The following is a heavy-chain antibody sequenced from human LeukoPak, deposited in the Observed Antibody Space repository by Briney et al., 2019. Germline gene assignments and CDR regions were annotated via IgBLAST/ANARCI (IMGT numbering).Heavy chain of an antibody. J-gene: IGHJ4*02. CDR1: GFTFSSYA. Sequence: PGGSLRLSCATSGFTFSSYAMHWVRQAPGKGLEWVAVISYDGSNKYYADSVKGRFTISRDNSKNTLYLQMNSLRAEDTAVYYCARDHPYCTNGVCYTNGDYFDYWGQGTLVTVSS. CDR2: ISYDGSNK. V-gene: IGHV3-30*04. CDR3: ARDHPYCTNGVCYTNGDYFDY. D-gene: IGHD2-8*01.